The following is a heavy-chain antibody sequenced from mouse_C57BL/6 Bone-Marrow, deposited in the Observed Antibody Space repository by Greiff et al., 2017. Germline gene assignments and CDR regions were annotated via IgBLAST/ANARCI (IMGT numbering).Heavy chain of an antibody. V-gene: IGHV5-4*03. CDR2: ISDGGSYT. CDR1: GFTFSSYA. D-gene: IGHD2-4*01. CDR3: ARGGSTMNDY. J-gene: IGHJ2*01. Sequence: EVKLMESGAGLVKPGGSLKLSCAASGFTFSSYAMSWVRQTSEKRLEWVATISDGGSYTYYPDNVKGRFTISRDNAKNNLYLQMSHLRSEDTAMYYCARGGSTMNDYWGQGTTLTVSS.